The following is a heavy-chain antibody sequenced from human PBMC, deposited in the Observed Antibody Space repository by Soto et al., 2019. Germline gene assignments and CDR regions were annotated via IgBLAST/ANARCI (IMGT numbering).Heavy chain of an antibody. J-gene: IGHJ4*02. Sequence: QVQLVQSGAEVKKPGASVKVSCKASGYTFTSYGISWVRQAPGQGLERMGWISAYNGNTNYAQKLQGRVTMTTATSTSRAYMELRSLRSDDTAVYYCARDWERFLAAAGIHFAYWFQGTLVTVSS. V-gene: IGHV1-18*01. CDR1: GYTFTSYG. D-gene: IGHD6-13*01. CDR2: ISAYNGNT. CDR3: ARDWERFLAAAGIHFAY.